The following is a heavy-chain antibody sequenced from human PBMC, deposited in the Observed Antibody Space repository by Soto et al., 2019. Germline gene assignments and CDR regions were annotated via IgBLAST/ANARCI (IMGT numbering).Heavy chain of an antibody. CDR2: ISTSGSPA. D-gene: IGHD1-26*01. CDR3: ATGGIYYEA. CDR1: GFAFRHNY. J-gene: IGHJ5*02. V-gene: IGHV3-11*01. Sequence: QVHLVESGGGLVKPGGSLRLSCTVSGFAFRHNYLTWIRQAQGKGKEWLSYISTSGSPAYYADSVKGRFTISTDNAKKSLYLQMDSLRAEDTGVYYCATGGIYYEAWGQGTLVTVSS.